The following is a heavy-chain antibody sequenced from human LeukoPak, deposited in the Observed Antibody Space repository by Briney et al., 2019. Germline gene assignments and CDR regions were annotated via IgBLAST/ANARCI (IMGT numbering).Heavy chain of an antibody. J-gene: IGHJ4*02. CDR2: INPNTSVT. CDR3: ASVDSGTAYLRYDS. V-gene: IGHV1-2*02. D-gene: IGHD3/OR15-3a*01. Sequence: GGAVNVSCKASGYTFTGHYVHWLRQAPGQGLEWMAWINPNTSVTNFAQKFQGRVTLTRDTSISTAYMELSRLTSDDTAIYYCASVDSGTAYLRYDSWGQGTWSTVSS. CDR1: GYTFTGHY.